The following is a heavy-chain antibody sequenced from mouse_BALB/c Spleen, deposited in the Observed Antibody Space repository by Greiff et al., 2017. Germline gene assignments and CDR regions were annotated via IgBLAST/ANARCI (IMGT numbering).Heavy chain of an antibody. CDR3: ARGEYGNYGYAMDY. CDR2: INPYNDGT. CDR1: GYTFTSYV. V-gene: IGHV1-14*01. J-gene: IGHJ4*01. Sequence: VQLQQSGPELVKPGASVKMSCKASGYTFTSYVMHWVKQKPGQGLEWIGYINPYNDGTKYNEKFKGKATLTSDKSSSTAYMEISSLTSEDSAVYYCARGEYGNYGYAMDYWGQGTSVTVSS. D-gene: IGHD2-10*02.